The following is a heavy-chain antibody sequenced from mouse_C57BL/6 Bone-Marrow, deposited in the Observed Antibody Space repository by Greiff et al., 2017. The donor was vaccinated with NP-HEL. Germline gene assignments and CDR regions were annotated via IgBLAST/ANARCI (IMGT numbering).Heavy chain of an antibody. CDR3: GRGGGLRRRTWFAD. Sequence: QVQLQQPGAELVKPGASVKLSCKASGYTFTSYWMQWVKQRPGQGLEWIGEIDPSDSYTNYNQKFKGKATLTVDTSSSAAYMQLSSLTSEDSAVYYCGRGGGLRRRTWFADWGQGTLVTVSA. D-gene: IGHD2-4*01. CDR1: GYTFTSYW. V-gene: IGHV1-50*01. CDR2: IDPSDSYT. J-gene: IGHJ3*01.